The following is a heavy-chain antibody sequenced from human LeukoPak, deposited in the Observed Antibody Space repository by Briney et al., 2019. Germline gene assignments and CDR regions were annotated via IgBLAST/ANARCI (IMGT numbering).Heavy chain of an antibody. V-gene: IGHV3-73*01. D-gene: IGHD1-26*01. CDR2: IRSKANIYAT. J-gene: IGHJ4*02. CDR3: TTSGSHYVTQSELFHY. Sequence: GGSLRLSCAASGFTFSGSAMHWVRQASGRGLEWVGRIRSKANIYATAYAASMKGRFTISRDDSENTAYLQMNSLKTEDTAVYYCTTSGSHYVTQSELFHYWGQGTLVTVSS. CDR1: GFTFSGSA.